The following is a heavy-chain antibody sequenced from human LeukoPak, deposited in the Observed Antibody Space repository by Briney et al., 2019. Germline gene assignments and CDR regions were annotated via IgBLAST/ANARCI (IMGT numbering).Heavy chain of an antibody. J-gene: IGHJ5*02. CDR3: ALRWSQYNWFDP. CDR1: GGSFSHNY. Sequence: SETLSLTCAVYGGSFSHNYWTWIRQTPGRGLEWIGEINHSGSTNYNPSLKSRVTISVDTSKNQFSLKLSSVTAADTAVYYCALRWSQYNWFDPWGQGTLVTVSS. D-gene: IGHD4-23*01. CDR2: INHSGST. V-gene: IGHV4-34*01.